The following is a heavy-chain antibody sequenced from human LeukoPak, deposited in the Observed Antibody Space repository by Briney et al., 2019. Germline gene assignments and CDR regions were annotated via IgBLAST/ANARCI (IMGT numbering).Heavy chain of an antibody. CDR3: ANPQGVYDIAY. Sequence: GGSLRLSCAASGFTFSSNSMNWVRQAPGKGLEWVSAISGSGGSTYYADSVKGRFTISRDNSKNTLYLQMNSLRAEDTAVYYCANPQGVYDIAYWGQGTLVTVSS. J-gene: IGHJ4*02. CDR1: GFTFSSNS. CDR2: ISGSGGST. V-gene: IGHV3-23*01. D-gene: IGHD3-9*01.